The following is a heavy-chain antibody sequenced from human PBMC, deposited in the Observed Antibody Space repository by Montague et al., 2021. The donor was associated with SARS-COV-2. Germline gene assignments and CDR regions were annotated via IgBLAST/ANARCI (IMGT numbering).Heavy chain of an antibody. V-gene: IGHV4-34*01. D-gene: IGHD3-9*01. CDR3: ARGLAELRYFDWYHYYFDY. CDR1: GGSFSGYY. J-gene: IGHJ4*02. CDR2: INHSGST. Sequence: SETLSLTCAVYGGSFSGYYWSWIRQPPGKGLEWIGEINHSGSTNYNPSLKSRVTISVDTSKNQFSLKLSSVTAADTAVYHCARGLAELRYFDWYHYYFDYWGQGTLVTVSS.